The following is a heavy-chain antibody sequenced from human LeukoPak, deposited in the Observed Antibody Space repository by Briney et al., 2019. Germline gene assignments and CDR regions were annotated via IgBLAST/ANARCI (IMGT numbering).Heavy chain of an antibody. CDR1: GFTFSDYY. CDR2: ISSSGSTI. J-gene: IGHJ5*02. CDR3: ARSVDTAPEWESGFDP. V-gene: IGHV3-11*01. Sequence: GGSLRLSCAASGFTFSDYYMSWIRQAPGKGLEWVSYISSSGSTIYYADSVKGRFTISRDNAKNSLYLQMNSLRAEDTAVYYCARSVDTAPEWESGFDPWGQGTLVTVSS. D-gene: IGHD5-18*01.